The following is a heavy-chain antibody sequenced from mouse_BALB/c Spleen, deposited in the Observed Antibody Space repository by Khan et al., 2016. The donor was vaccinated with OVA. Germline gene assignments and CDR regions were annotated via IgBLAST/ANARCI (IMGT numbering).Heavy chain of an antibody. J-gene: IGHJ3*01. Sequence: EVQLVETGPGLVKPSQSLSLTCTVTGYSITSDYAWNWIRQFPGNKLECMGYISYSGSTSYNPSLKSRISITRDTSKNQFFLQLNSVTTEDTATYYCARSKYGNYVGFAYWGQGTLVTASA. V-gene: IGHV3-2*02. D-gene: IGHD2-10*02. CDR3: ARSKYGNYVGFAY. CDR2: ISYSGST. CDR1: GYSITSDYA.